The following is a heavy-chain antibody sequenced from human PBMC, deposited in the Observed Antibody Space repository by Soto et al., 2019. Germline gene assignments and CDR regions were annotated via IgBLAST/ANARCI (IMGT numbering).Heavy chain of an antibody. CDR1: GGSVNTFY. D-gene: IGHD3-16*01. CDR3: ARDWGRSNCFDY. Sequence: PSETLSLTCTVSGGSVNTFYWSWIRQPPGKGLEWVGHVYYTGSTDYNPSLKSRGTISVDTTKNQVSLKLNSVTTADTAVYFCARDWGRSNCFDYWGQGTLVTVSS. J-gene: IGHJ4*02. CDR2: VYYTGST. V-gene: IGHV4-59*02.